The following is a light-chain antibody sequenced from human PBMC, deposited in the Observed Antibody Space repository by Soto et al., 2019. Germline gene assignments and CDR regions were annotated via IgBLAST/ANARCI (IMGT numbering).Light chain of an antibody. CDR3: QQYSSSPWT. J-gene: IGKJ1*01. CDR2: GAS. V-gene: IGKV3D-15*02. Sequence: EIVMTQSPATLSVSPGERATLSCWASQSVNSNLAWYQQKLGQAPRLLIYGASTRATGIPDRFSGSGSGTDFTLTINKLEPEDFAVYYCQQYSSSPWTFGQGTKVDIK. CDR1: QSVNSN.